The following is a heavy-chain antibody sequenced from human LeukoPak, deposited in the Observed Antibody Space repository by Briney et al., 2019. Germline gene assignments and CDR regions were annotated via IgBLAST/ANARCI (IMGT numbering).Heavy chain of an antibody. CDR1: GYTFTSYA. Sequence: GASVKVSCKASGYTFTSYAISWVRQAPGQGLEWMGRIIPILGIANYAQKFQGRVTITADKSTSTAYMELSSLRSEDTAVYYCAREGCSGGSCYSYYGMDVWGQGTTVTVSS. CDR2: IIPILGIA. CDR3: AREGCSGGSCYSYYGMDV. D-gene: IGHD2-15*01. V-gene: IGHV1-69*04. J-gene: IGHJ6*02.